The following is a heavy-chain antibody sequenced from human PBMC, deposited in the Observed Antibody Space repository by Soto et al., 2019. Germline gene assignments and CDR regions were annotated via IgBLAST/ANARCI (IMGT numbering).Heavy chain of an antibody. D-gene: IGHD3-10*01. CDR3: ARQGSNVYYYYRMDV. V-gene: IGHV1-69*12. J-gene: IGHJ6*02. Sequence: QVQLVQSGAEVKKPGSSVKVSCKASGGTFSSYAINWVRQAPGQGLEWMGGIIRIFGKPDYAQRFQGRVTITADESASTAYMELSSLRSEDTAVYYCARQGSNVYYYYRMDVWGQASTVTVS. CDR2: IIRIFGKP. CDR1: GGTFSSYA.